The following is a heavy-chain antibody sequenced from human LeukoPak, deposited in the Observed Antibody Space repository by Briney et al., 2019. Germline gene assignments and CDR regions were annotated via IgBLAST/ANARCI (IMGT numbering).Heavy chain of an antibody. CDR1: GGSISSYY. Sequence: PSETLSLTCTVSGGSISSYYWSWIRQPPGKGLEWIGYIYYSGSTSYNPSLKSRVTISVDTSKNQFSLKLSSVTAADTAVYYCARRYWDAFDIWGQGTMVTVSS. CDR2: IYYSGST. D-gene: IGHD2-8*02. J-gene: IGHJ3*02. CDR3: ARRYWDAFDI. V-gene: IGHV4-59*08.